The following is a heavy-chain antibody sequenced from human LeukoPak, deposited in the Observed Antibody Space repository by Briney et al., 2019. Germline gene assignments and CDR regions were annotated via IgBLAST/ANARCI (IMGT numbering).Heavy chain of an antibody. Sequence: ASVKVSCKASGYTFTTYGITWVRQAPGQGLEWMGWISAYNGNTKYAQKLQGRVTMTTDTSTSTAYMELRSLRSDDTAVYYCARDSGHSSGWYPDYWGQGTLVTVSS. J-gene: IGHJ4*02. CDR1: GYTFTTYG. D-gene: IGHD6-19*01. V-gene: IGHV1-18*04. CDR2: ISAYNGNT. CDR3: ARDSGHSSGWYPDY.